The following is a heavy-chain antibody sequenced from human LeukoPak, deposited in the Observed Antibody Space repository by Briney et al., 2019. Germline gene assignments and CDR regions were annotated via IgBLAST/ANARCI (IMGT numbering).Heavy chain of an antibody. D-gene: IGHD2-2*01. Sequence: PSGTLSLTCTVSGGSISSGSYYWSWIRQRAGKGLEWIGRIYTSGSTNYNPSFTSRVTISYTSNNQFSLKLKSVTAADTAVYYCARVKLGCSRTSCYLKERNWFDPWGQGTLVTVSS. CDR2: IYTSGST. V-gene: IGHV4-61*02. CDR1: GGSISSGSYY. J-gene: IGHJ5*02. CDR3: ARVKLGCSRTSCYLKERNWFDP.